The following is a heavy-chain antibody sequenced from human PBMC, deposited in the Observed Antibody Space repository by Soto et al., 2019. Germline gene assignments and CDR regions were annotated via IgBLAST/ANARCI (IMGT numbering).Heavy chain of an antibody. D-gene: IGHD3-10*01. V-gene: IGHV3-23*01. J-gene: IGHJ4*02. CDR2: ISGGGDTT. CDR3: ATGRGGSVSLPPRVDF. CDR1: GFTFQNYA. Sequence: EVQLLESGGGLVQPGGSLRLSCAASGFTFQNYAMTWVRQAPGKGLEWVSAISGGGDTTSYADSVQGRFTVSRVGSKNTLYMQMSSLRAEHTARNYCATGRGGSVSLPPRVDFGGQGTLVIVSS.